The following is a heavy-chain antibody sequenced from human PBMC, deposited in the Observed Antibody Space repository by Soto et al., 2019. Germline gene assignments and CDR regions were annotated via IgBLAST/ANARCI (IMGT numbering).Heavy chain of an antibody. CDR1: GATFSSYA. D-gene: IGHD5-12*01. CDR2: IVPTVDTS. Sequence: QVQLVQSGAEVRQPASSVKVSCKTSGATFSSYAITWVRQAPGQGLEWMGGIVPTVDTSTYAQKFQGRVTITADKFTNTVYMKLSSLRSDETADYYCVRVVAIPGYPDNWGQGTLVTVSS. V-gene: IGHV1-69*14. J-gene: IGHJ4*02. CDR3: VRVVAIPGYPDN.